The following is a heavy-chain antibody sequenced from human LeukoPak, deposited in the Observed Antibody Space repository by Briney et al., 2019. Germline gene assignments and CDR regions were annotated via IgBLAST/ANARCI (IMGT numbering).Heavy chain of an antibody. CDR1: GFTFSSYE. CDR2: ISSSGSNI. J-gene: IGHJ6*04. CDR3: ARDLVVVVAATQWYYYGMDV. D-gene: IGHD2-15*01. V-gene: IGHV3-48*03. Sequence: GGSLRLSCAASGFTFSSYEMNWVRQAPGKGLEWVCYISSSGSNIYYADSVKGRFTISRDNAKNSLYLQMNSLRAEDTAVYYCARDLVVVVAATQWYYYGMDVWGKGTTVTVSS.